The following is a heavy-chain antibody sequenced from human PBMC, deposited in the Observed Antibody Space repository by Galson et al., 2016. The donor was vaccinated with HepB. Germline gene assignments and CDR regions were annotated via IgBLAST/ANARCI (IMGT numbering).Heavy chain of an antibody. D-gene: IGHD1-26*01. CDR3: AHVKSGALNWFDP. Sequence: PALVKPTQTLTLTCTFSGFSLNTRGVRVGWIRQTPEKALEWLALIYWDDHKRYSSSLQTRLNITGDTARSQVVLTMTNMEPVDTATYCCAHVKSGALNWFDPWGQGTLVTVSS. CDR2: IYWDDHK. CDR1: GFSLNTRGVR. V-gene: IGHV2-5*02. J-gene: IGHJ5*02.